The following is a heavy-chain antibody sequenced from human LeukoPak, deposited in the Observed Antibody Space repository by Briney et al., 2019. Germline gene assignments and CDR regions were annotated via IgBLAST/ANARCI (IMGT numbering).Heavy chain of an antibody. CDR2: IYTSGST. J-gene: IGHJ4*02. CDR3: ARDSRLRAAAGN. D-gene: IGHD6-13*01. CDR1: GGSISSGSYY. Sequence: SQTLSLTCTVSGGSISSGSYYWSWIRPPAGKGLEWIGRIYTSGSTNYNPSLKSRVTISVDTSKNQFSLKLSSVTAADTVVYYCARDSRLRAAAGNWGQGTLVTVSS. V-gene: IGHV4-61*02.